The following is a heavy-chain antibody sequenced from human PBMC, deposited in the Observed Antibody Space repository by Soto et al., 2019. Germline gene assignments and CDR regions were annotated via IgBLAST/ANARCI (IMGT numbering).Heavy chain of an antibody. CDR1: GFTFSSYA. Sequence: GGSLRLSCSASGFTFSSYAMHWFRQAPGKGLEYVSAISSNGGSTYYADSVKGRFTISRDNSKNTLYLQMSSLRAEDTAVYCCARDRDSSGYYGLNAFDIWGQGTMVTVS. D-gene: IGHD3-22*01. CDR3: ARDRDSSGYYGLNAFDI. CDR2: ISSNGGST. V-gene: IGHV3-64D*06. J-gene: IGHJ3*02.